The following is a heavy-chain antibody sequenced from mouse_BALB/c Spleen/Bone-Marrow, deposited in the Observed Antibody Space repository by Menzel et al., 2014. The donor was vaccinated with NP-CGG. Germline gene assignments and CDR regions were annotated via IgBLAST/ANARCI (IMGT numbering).Heavy chain of an antibody. CDR3: ARDGATATLAY. J-gene: IGHJ3*01. CDR2: IWAGGST. Sequence: QVQLQQSGPGLVAPSQSPSITCTVSGFSLTNYCVHWVRQPPGKGLEWLGAIWAGGSTNYKSALMSRLSISKDNSKSQVFLKMNSLQTDDTAMYYCARDGATATLAYWGQGTLVTVSA. CDR1: GFSLTNYC. D-gene: IGHD1-2*01. V-gene: IGHV2-9*02.